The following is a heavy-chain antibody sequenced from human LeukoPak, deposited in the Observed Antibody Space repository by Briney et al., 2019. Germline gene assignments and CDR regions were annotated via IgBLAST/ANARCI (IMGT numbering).Heavy chain of an antibody. D-gene: IGHD5-18*01. V-gene: IGHV3-30*18. J-gene: IGHJ2*01. CDR1: GFSFRNYG. CDR2: ISDDGRNK. Sequence: GGSLRLSCAASGFSFRNYGMHWVRQAPGKGLEWVAVISDDGRNKYYADSVRGRFTISRDNSKNMLYLQMNNLRPEDTAVYHCAKDADTATIICWYLDLWGRGTLVTVSS. CDR3: AKDADTATIICWYLDL.